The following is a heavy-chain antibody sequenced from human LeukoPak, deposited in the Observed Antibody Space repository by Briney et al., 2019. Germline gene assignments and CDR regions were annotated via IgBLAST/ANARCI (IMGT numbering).Heavy chain of an antibody. CDR1: GYTFTGYY. J-gene: IGHJ4*02. Sequence: ASVKVSCKASGYTFTGYYMHWVRQAPGQGLEWMGVINLSAGTTNYAQKFQGRVTMTRDMSTSTVYMELSSLRSEDTAVYYCARVSLYGDYVGYFDYWGQGTLVTVSS. CDR3: ARVSLYGDYVGYFDY. V-gene: IGHV1-46*01. D-gene: IGHD4-17*01. CDR2: INLSAGTT.